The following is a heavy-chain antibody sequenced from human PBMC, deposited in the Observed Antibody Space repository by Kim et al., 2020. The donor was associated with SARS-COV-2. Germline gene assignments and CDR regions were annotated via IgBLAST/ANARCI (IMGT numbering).Heavy chain of an antibody. V-gene: IGHV3-72*01. Sequence: GGSLRLSCAASGFTFSDHYMDWVRQAPGKGLEWVGRTRNKANSYTTEYAASVKGRFTISRDDSKNSLYLQMNSLKTEDTAVYYCARAHYDFWSGYYNHYYGMDVWGQGTTVTVSS. D-gene: IGHD3-3*01. J-gene: IGHJ6*02. CDR1: GFTFSDHY. CDR3: ARAHYDFWSGYYNHYYGMDV. CDR2: TRNKANSYTT.